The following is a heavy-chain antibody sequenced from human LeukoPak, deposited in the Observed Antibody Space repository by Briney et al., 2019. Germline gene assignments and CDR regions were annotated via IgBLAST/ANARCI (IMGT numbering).Heavy chain of an antibody. V-gene: IGHV3-11*04. CDR1: GFNFGDFY. CDR2: ISDRGSSK. D-gene: IGHD1-26*01. J-gene: IGHJ2*01. CDR3: ARTIVGATVDWYFDL. Sequence: PGGSLTPSCAASGFNFGDFYMSWIRQAPGKGLEFISYISDRGSSKDYVDSVRGQFAISRDNANNSLYLQMNTLRVEDTAIYYCARTIVGATVDWYFDLWGRGTPVTVSS.